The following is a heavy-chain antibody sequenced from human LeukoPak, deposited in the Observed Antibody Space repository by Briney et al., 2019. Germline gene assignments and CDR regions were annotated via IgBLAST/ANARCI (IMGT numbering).Heavy chain of an antibody. CDR1: GGTFSSYA. J-gene: IGHJ5*02. CDR3: ARDEWLAAAGNWFDP. V-gene: IGHV1-69*05. Sequence: SVKVSCKASGGTFSSYAISWVRQAPGQGLEWMGRIIPIFGTANYVQKFQGRVTITTDESTSTAYMELSSLRSEDTAVYYCARDEWLAAAGNWFDPWGQGTLVTVSS. CDR2: IIPIFGTA. D-gene: IGHD6-13*01.